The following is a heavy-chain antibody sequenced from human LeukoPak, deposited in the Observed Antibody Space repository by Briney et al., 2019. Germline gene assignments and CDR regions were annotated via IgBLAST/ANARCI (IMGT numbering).Heavy chain of an antibody. D-gene: IGHD3-22*01. V-gene: IGHV1-69*13. CDR2: IIPIFGTA. Sequence: SVKVSCKDSGGTFSSYAISWVRQAPGQGLEWMGGIIPIFGTANYAQKFQGRVTITADESTSTAYMELSSLRSEDTAVYYCAREPIANYYDSSGYYSYYFDYWGQGTLVTVSS. J-gene: IGHJ4*02. CDR3: AREPIANYYDSSGYYSYYFDY. CDR1: GGTFSSYA.